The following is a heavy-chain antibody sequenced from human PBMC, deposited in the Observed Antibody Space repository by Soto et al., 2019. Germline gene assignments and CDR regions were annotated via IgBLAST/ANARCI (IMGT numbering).Heavy chain of an antibody. J-gene: IGHJ4*02. CDR2: LSGSGGST. D-gene: IGHD2-2*01. Sequence: GGSLRLSCAASGFTFSSYAMSWVRQAPGKGLEWVSALSGSGGSTYYADSVKGRFTISRDNSKNTLYLQMNSLRAEDTAVYYCAKDSRLSYQGSYFDYWGQGTLVTVSS. CDR1: GFTFSSYA. V-gene: IGHV3-23*01. CDR3: AKDSRLSYQGSYFDY.